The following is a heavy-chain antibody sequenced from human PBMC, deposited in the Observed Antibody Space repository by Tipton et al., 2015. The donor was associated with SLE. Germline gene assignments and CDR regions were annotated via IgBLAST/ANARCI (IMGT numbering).Heavy chain of an antibody. D-gene: IGHD1-26*01. V-gene: IGHV4-39*07. CDR1: GGSISSSSYY. Sequence: TLSLTCTVSGGSISSSSYYWGWIRQPPGKGLEWIGNIFYTGNTFYNPSLKSRVTISLDTSKNQFSLKLSSVTAADTAVYYCAIPTVGSFYTSDSRGQGTLVTVSS. J-gene: IGHJ4*02. CDR3: AIPTVGSFYTSDS. CDR2: IFYTGNT.